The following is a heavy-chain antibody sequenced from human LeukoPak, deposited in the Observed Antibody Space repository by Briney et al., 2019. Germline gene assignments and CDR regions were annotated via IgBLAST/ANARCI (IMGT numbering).Heavy chain of an antibody. Sequence: GGTLRLSCAASGFTFSSYGMSWVRQAPGKGLEWVSAISGSGGSTYYADSVKGRFTISRDNSKNTLYLQMNSLRAEDTAVYYCAKRHIVVVTATNWGQGTLVTVSS. V-gene: IGHV3-23*01. D-gene: IGHD2-21*02. CDR1: GFTFSSYG. J-gene: IGHJ4*02. CDR3: AKRHIVVVTATN. CDR2: ISGSGGST.